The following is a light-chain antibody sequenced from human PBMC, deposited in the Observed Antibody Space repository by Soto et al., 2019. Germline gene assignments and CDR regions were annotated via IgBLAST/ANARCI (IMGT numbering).Light chain of an antibody. V-gene: IGKV3-11*01. CDR1: ESVYFH. CDR2: DAS. CDR3: HPPIPLPT. J-gene: IGKJ5*01. Sequence: VVTKSPAALSLSTGKRATLSCRASESVYFHLSWYQQKPGKAPRLLIYDASVRATGTPARFSGSGSGTDFTLTISCLAPDDFGLYYCHPPIPLPTFCQGTRLEI.